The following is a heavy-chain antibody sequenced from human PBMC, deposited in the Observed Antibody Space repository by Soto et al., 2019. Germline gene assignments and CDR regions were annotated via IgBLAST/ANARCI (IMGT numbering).Heavy chain of an antibody. CDR1: GGSISSSSYY. J-gene: IGHJ4*02. D-gene: IGHD3-22*01. CDR2: IYHIGST. V-gene: IGHV4-39*07. CDR3: ARVTSSGFYFDY. Sequence: SETLSLTCTVSGGSISSSSYYWGWIRQPPGKGLEWIGSIYHIGSTNYNPSLKSRVTISVDKSKNQFSLKLSSVTAADTAVYYCARVTSSGFYFDYWGRGTLVTVSS.